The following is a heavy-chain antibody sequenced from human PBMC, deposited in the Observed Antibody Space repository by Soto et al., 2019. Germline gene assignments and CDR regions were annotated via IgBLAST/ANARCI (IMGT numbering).Heavy chain of an antibody. V-gene: IGHV4-59*08. Sequence: SETLSLTCTVSGGSISSYYWSWIRQPPGKGLEWIGYIYYSGSTNYNPSLKRRVTISVDTSKNQFSLKLSSVTAADTAVYYCARLEEIGKCDAFDIWGQGTMVTVSS. CDR1: GGSISSYY. CDR2: IYYSGST. CDR3: ARLEEIGKCDAFDI. J-gene: IGHJ3*02.